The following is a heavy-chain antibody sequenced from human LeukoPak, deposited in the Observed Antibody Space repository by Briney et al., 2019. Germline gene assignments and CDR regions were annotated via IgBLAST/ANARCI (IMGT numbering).Heavy chain of an antibody. CDR3: ARGRNWFDP. Sequence: GGSLRLSCAAPGFTFSSYNMNWVRQAPGKGLEWVSSITGSSSSIYYADSLQGRFTISRDNAKNSLYLQMNSLRAEDTAVYYCARGRNWFDPWGQGTLVTVSS. CDR1: GFTFSSYN. V-gene: IGHV3-21*01. J-gene: IGHJ5*02. CDR2: ITGSSSSI.